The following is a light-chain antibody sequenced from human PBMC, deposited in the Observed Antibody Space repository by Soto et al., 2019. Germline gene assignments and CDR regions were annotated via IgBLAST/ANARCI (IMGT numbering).Light chain of an antibody. J-gene: IGKJ1*01. CDR2: AAS. CDR3: QQAHNFPLT. V-gene: IGKV1-12*01. Sequence: DIQMTQSPSSVSASVGDRVTITCRASQGISIWLAWYQHKPGKAPKLLIYAASSLKTGVPSRFSGSGSGREFTLTISSLQPEDFATYYCQQAHNFPLTYGQGTKVEIK. CDR1: QGISIW.